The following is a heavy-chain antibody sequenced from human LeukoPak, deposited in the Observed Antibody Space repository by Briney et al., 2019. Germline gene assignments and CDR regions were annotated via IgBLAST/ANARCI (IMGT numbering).Heavy chain of an antibody. CDR2: IKQDGSTK. D-gene: IGHD1-26*01. CDR3: TRDTIGSLDY. CDR1: GFTFANSW. Sequence: GGSLRLSYAASGFTFANSWMAWVRQAPGKGLEWVANIKQDGSTKHYADSLKGRFTIPRDNPKNSLFLQMNNLRADDTAIYYCTRDTIGSLDYWGQGILVTVAS. J-gene: IGHJ4*02. V-gene: IGHV3-7*01.